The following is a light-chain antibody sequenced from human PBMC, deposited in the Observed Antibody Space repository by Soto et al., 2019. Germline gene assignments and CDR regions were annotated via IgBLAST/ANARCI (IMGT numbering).Light chain of an antibody. CDR2: DAS. V-gene: IGKV3-11*01. J-gene: IGKJ4*01. CDR1: QSVGSY. CDR3: QQRSNWPSLT. Sequence: EIVLIQSPATLCLSPLEIAALSCSASQSVGSYLAWYQHKPGQAPRLLISDASNRATGIPARFSGSGSETDFTLTISSLEPEDSAVYYCQQRSNWPSLTFGGGTKVDIK.